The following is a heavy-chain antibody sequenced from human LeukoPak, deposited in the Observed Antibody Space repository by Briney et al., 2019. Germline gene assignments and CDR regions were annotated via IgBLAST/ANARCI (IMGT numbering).Heavy chain of an antibody. CDR3: AKPIFGVVIRSDYFDY. CDR1: GFTFDDYA. CDR2: IRYDGSNK. D-gene: IGHD3-3*01. J-gene: IGHJ4*02. V-gene: IGHV3-30*02. Sequence: GRSLRLSCAASGFTFDDYAMHWVRQAPGKGLEWVAFIRYDGSNKYYADSVKGRFTISRDNSKNTLYLQMNSLRAEDTAVYYCAKPIFGVVIRSDYFDYWGQGTLVTVSS.